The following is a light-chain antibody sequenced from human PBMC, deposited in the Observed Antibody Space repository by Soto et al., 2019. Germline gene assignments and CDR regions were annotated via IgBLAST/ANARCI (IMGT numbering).Light chain of an antibody. CDR3: QQRSNWPLT. V-gene: IGKV3-11*01. Sequence: EIVLTQSPATLSLSPGERATLSCRASQSVSSYLAWYQQKPGQAPRLLIYDASNRATGVPARFSGSESGTDFTITIRSLEPEDFAVYYCQQRSNWPLTFGGGTKVEIK. CDR2: DAS. J-gene: IGKJ4*01. CDR1: QSVSSY.